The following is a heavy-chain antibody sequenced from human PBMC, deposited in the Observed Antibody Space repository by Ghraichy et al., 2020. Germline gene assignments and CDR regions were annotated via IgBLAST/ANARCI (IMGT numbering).Heavy chain of an antibody. J-gene: IGHJ6*02. V-gene: IGHV4-34*01. CDR2: INHSGST. Sequence: GSLSLTCAVYGGSFSGYYWSWIRQPPGKGLEWIGEINHSGSTNYNPSLKSRVTISVDTSKNQFSLKLSSVTAADTAVYYCARVGRVVPAARYYYYYGMDVWGQGTTVTVSS. D-gene: IGHD2-2*01. CDR1: GGSFSGYY. CDR3: ARVGRVVPAARYYYYYGMDV.